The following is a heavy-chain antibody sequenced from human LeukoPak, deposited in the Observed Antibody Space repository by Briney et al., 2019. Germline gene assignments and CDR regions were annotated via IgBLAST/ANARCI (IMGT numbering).Heavy chain of an antibody. CDR3: TGNYGGGDY. D-gene: IGHD4-17*01. J-gene: IGHJ4*02. V-gene: IGHV3-73*01. Sequence: GGSLRLSCVASGFTFSGSAMHWVRQASGKGLEWVGRIRTKANSYATVYAASVKGRFTISRDDSKNMAYLQMNSLKTEDTAVYYCTGNYGGGDYWGQGTLVTVSS. CDR2: IRTKANSYAT. CDR1: GFTFSGSA.